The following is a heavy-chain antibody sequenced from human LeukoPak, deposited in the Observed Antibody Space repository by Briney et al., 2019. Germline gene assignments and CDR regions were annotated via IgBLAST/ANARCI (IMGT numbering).Heavy chain of an antibody. CDR2: INPNSGGT. J-gene: IGHJ5*02. CDR1: GYTFTGYY. D-gene: IGHD3-10*01. V-gene: IGHV1-2*02. Sequence: RASVKVSCKASGYTFTGYYMHWVRQAPGQGLEWMGWINPNSGGTNYAQKFQGRVTMTRDTSISTAYMELSRLRSDDTAVYYCASSPFYYGSGSYFNWFDPWGQGTLVTVSS. CDR3: ASSPFYYGSGSYFNWFDP.